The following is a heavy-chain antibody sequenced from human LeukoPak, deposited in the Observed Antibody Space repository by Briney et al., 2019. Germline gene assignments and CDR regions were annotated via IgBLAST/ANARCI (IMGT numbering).Heavy chain of an antibody. D-gene: IGHD2-15*01. Sequence: GSLRLSCAASGFTFNTYNMNWVRQAPGKGLEWVSSISSSKTDIYYADSVRGRFTISRDNVKNSLYLQMNSLRAEDTAVYYCVREGRSISVWCSGGSCYDFDYRGQGTLVTVSS. CDR1: GFTFNTYN. CDR2: ISSSKTDI. CDR3: VREGRSISVWCSGGSCYDFDY. J-gene: IGHJ4*02. V-gene: IGHV3-21*01.